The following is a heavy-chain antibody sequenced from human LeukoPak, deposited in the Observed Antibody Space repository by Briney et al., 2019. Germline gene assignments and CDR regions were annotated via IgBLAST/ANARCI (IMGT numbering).Heavy chain of an antibody. Sequence: GASVKVSCKASGYTFTNYYMQWARQAPGQGLEWMGTISPSGGSTSYAQKFQGRVTMTRDTSTSTVYMELSSLRSEDTAVYYCARWLQFIGSDYWGQGTLVTVSS. V-gene: IGHV1-46*01. J-gene: IGHJ4*02. CDR3: ARWLQFIGSDY. CDR1: GYTFTNYY. CDR2: ISPSGGST. D-gene: IGHD5-24*01.